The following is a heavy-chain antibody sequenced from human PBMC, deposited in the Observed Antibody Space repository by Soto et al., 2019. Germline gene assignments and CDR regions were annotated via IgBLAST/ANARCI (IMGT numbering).Heavy chain of an antibody. V-gene: IGHV4-4*07. CDR3: ARDRRNYYGSGSYYPQNHY. CDR1: GGSISSYY. CDR2: IYTSGST. D-gene: IGHD3-10*01. J-gene: IGHJ4*02. Sequence: SETLSLTCTVSGGSISSYYWSWIRQPAGKGLEWIGRIYTSGSTNYNPSLKSRVTMSVDTSKNQFSLKLSSVTAADTAVYYCARDRRNYYGSGSYYPQNHYWGPGTQVTVSS.